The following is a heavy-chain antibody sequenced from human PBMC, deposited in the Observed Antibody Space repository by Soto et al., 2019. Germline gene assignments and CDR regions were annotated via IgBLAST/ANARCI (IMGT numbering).Heavy chain of an antibody. Sequence: SETLSLTCTVSGGSISSSSYYWGWIRQPPGKGLEWIGSIYYSGSTYYNPSLKSRVTISVDTSKNQFSLKLSSVTAADTAVYYCARILLWFGELSDSYYMDVWGKGTTVTVSS. D-gene: IGHD3-10*01. CDR2: IYYSGST. V-gene: IGHV4-39*01. CDR1: GGSISSSSYY. J-gene: IGHJ6*03. CDR3: ARILLWFGELSDSYYMDV.